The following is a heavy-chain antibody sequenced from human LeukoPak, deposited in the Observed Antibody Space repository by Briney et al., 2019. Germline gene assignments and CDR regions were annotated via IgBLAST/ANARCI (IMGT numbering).Heavy chain of an antibody. J-gene: IGHJ5*02. V-gene: IGHV1-18*04. CDR1: GYTFTGYY. Sequence: GASVKVSCKASGYTFTGYYIHWVRQAPGQGLEWMGWISAYNGNTNYAQKLQGRVTMTTDTSTSTAYMELRSLRSDDTAVYYCARDWGVRRDNWFDPWGQGTLVTVSS. CDR3: ARDWGVRRDNWFDP. CDR2: ISAYNGNT. D-gene: IGHD3-10*01.